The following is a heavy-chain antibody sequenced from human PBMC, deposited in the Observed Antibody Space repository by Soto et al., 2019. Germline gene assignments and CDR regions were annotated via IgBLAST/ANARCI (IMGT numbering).Heavy chain of an antibody. CDR2: SSGSGGST. CDR1: GFAFNNYA. Sequence: DVKLLESGGGVVQPGGSLRLSCAASGFAFNNYAMNWVRQAPGKGLEWVSHSSGSGGSTDYADSVKGRFSISKDSSKNTLYLNMNSMRAEDTALYFWAKEVPYINSLSSAGYLQHWGLGTQVTVSS. D-gene: IGHD3-16*01. J-gene: IGHJ1*01. V-gene: IGHV3-23*01. CDR3: AKEVPYINSLSSAGYLQH.